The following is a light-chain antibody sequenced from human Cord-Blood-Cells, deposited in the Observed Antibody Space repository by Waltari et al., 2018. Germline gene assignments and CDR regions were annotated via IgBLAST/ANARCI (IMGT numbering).Light chain of an antibody. CDR3: MQALQTPPFT. Sequence: DIAMTQSPLSLPVTPGEPASISCRSSQSLLHSNGYNYLDWYLQKPGQSPQLMIYLGSNRSSGVPDRFSGSGSGTDFTQKINRVEAEDVGVYYCMQALQTPPFTFGPGTKVDIK. CDR1: QSLLHSNGYNY. V-gene: IGKV2-28*01. J-gene: IGKJ3*01. CDR2: LGS.